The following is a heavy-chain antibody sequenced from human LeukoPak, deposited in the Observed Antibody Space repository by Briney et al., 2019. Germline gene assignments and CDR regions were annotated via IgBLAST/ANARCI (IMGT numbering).Heavy chain of an antibody. CDR2: IYSDGRT. D-gene: IGHD2-2*01. V-gene: IGHV3-66*04. J-gene: IGHJ6*02. CDR3: VRPKHSSISWLHYGMDV. Sequence: GGSPRLSCAASGFTGSSSHLTWGRQAPGKGVEWGSLIYSDGRTYYADSVRGRFTISRDNSKNTLYLQMNSLRVEDTAVFYCVRPKHSSISWLHYGMDVWGQGTTVIVSS. CDR1: GFTGSSSH.